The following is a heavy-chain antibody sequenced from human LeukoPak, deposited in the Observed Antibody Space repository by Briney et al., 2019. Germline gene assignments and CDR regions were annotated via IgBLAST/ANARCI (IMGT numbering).Heavy chain of an antibody. CDR3: ARFRYCSGGSCYPRLRVDC. D-gene: IGHD2-15*01. J-gene: IGHJ4*02. Sequence: ASVKVSCKASGYTFTSYDINWVRQATGQGLEWMGWMNPNSGNTGYAQKFQGRVTMTRNTSISTAYMELSSLRSEDTAVYYCARFRYCSGGSCYPRLRVDCWGQGTLVTVSS. CDR2: MNPNSGNT. V-gene: IGHV1-8*01. CDR1: GYTFTSYD.